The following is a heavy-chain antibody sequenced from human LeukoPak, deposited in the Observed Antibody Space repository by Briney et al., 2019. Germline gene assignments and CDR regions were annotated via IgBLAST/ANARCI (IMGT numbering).Heavy chain of an antibody. Sequence: GGPLRLSCAASGFSVSSKYMSWVRQPAGKGLEWVSVIYSGGTTFYADSVKGRFTISRDNSKNTLYLQMNSLRPDDTAVYYCTKLKGWYGDGYFDYWGPGILVTVSS. D-gene: IGHD6-19*01. CDR1: GFSVSSKY. J-gene: IGHJ4*02. CDR2: IYSGGTT. V-gene: IGHV3-53*01. CDR3: TKLKGWYGDGYFDY.